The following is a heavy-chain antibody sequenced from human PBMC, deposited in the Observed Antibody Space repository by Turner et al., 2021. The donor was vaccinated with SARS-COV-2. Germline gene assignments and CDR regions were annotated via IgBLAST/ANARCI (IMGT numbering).Heavy chain of an antibody. CDR3: ATVFAVAGLSYGMDV. CDR1: GYTLIELS. V-gene: IGHV1-24*01. J-gene: IGHJ6*02. CDR2: FDPEDVET. D-gene: IGHD6-19*01. Sequence: QLQVVQSGAEVKKPGSSVKVSCKVSGYTLIELSMHWVRQAPGKGLEWMGGFDPEDVETIYAQKFQGRVTMTEDTSTDTAYMELSSLRSEDTAVYYCATVFAVAGLSYGMDVWGQGTTVTVSS.